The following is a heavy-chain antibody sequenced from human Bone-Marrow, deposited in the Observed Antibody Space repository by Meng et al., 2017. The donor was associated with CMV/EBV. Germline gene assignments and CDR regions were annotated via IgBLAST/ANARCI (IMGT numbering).Heavy chain of an antibody. J-gene: IGHJ4*02. Sequence: GESLKISCAASGFTFSDYYMNWVRQAPGKGLEWVSSISSSSSYIYYADSVKGRFTISRDNAKNSLYLQMNSLRAEDTAVYYCARDGDKQWLVRWGYYFDYWGQGTLVTVSS. D-gene: IGHD6-19*01. CDR1: GFTFSDYY. CDR2: ISSSSSYI. CDR3: ARDGDKQWLVRWGYYFDY. V-gene: IGHV3-21*01.